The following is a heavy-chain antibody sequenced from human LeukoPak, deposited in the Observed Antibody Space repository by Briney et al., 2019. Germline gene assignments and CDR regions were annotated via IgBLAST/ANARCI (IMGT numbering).Heavy chain of an antibody. Sequence: SGTPSLTRPVSGGSLSSYYWGWVRQPPGEGLEWIGYIYYSGSTNYNPSLKSRVTISVDTSKNQFSLKLSSVTAADTAVYYCASLTAPLGYFDYWGQGTLVTVSS. CDR3: ASLTAPLGYFDY. V-gene: IGHV4-59*08. CDR1: GGSLSSYY. D-gene: IGHD7-27*01. CDR2: IYYSGST. J-gene: IGHJ4*02.